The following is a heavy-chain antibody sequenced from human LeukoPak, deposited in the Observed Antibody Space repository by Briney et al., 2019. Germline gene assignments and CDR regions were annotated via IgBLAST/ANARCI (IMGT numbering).Heavy chain of an antibody. CDR1: GDSVSSNSAA. Sequence: SQTLSLTCAISGDSVSSNSAAWNWIRQSPSRGLEWLGRTYYRSKWYNDYAVSVKSRITINPDTSKNQFSLQLNSVTPEDTAVYYCARGGSITMVRGVFWFDPWGQGTLVTVSS. V-gene: IGHV6-1*01. CDR2: TYYRSKWYN. CDR3: ARGGSITMVRGVFWFDP. D-gene: IGHD3-10*01. J-gene: IGHJ5*02.